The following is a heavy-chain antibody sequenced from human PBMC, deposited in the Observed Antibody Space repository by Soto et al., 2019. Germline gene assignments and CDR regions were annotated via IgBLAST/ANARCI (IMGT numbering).Heavy chain of an antibody. CDR2: IIPNLGTP. D-gene: IGHD3-22*01. CDR1: GGTFSTYA. CDR3: ARDQGVSSGYYLYYFDY. J-gene: IGHJ4*02. Sequence: QVQLVQSGAEVKKPGSSVKVSCKASGGTFSTYAISWVRQAPGQGLEWMGGIIPNLGTPNYAQNFQGRVTITADDSTSTAYMELSSLRSEDTAVYYCARDQGVSSGYYLYYFDYWGQGTLVTVSS. V-gene: IGHV1-69*01.